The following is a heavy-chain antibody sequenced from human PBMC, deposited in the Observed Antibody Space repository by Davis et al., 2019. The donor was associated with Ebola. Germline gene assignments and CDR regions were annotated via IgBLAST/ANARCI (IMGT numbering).Heavy chain of an antibody. D-gene: IGHD1-1*01. Sequence: ASVKVSCKASGYTFTNYGITWVRQAPGQGLEWMGWINPHNANTNYAQNVQGRVIMTSDTATTTAYMEVGSLRSDDTAVYYCARAQFPTTSDHWGQGTLVTVSS. CDR3: ARAQFPTTSDH. J-gene: IGHJ4*02. V-gene: IGHV1-18*04. CDR2: INPHNANT. CDR1: GYTFTNYG.